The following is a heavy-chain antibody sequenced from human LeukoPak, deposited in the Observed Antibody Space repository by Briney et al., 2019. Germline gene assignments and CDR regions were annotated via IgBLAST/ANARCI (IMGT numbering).Heavy chain of an antibody. Sequence: EPLPLPCPVPGASISSPAYYSCRISQPPGRALDRPASIYYSGTTYYNPSLKCRVTISVDTCKNQFSLKLSSVSAADTAVYYCARQISSGTQPCDWFDPWGQGTLVTVSS. CDR2: IYYSGTT. CDR3: ARQISSGTQPCDWFDP. V-gene: IGHV4-39*01. J-gene: IGHJ5*02. D-gene: IGHD6-19*01. CDR1: GASISSPAYY.